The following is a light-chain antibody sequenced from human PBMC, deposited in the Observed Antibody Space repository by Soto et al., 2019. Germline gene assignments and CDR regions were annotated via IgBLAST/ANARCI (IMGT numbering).Light chain of an antibody. Sequence: QSVLTQPASVSGSPGQSITISCTGTSSDVGGYNYVSWYQQHPGKAPKFMIYDVSNRPSGVSNRFSGSKSGNTASLTISGLQAEDEADYYCSSYTNSNTRQIVFGTG. CDR1: SSDVGGYNY. V-gene: IGLV2-14*01. CDR2: DVS. J-gene: IGLJ1*01. CDR3: SSYTNSNTRQIV.